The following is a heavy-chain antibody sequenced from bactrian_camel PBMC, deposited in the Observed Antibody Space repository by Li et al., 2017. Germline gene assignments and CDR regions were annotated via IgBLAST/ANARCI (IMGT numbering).Heavy chain of an antibody. CDR2: ISKDSLST. V-gene: IGHV3-1*01. CDR1: GFTFDDSE. Sequence: DVQLVESGGGSVQPGGSLRLSCTASGFTFDDSEMGWFRQAPGEGLNWVSTISKDSLSTYYTDSVKGRFTISGDNAKNIVYLQMDSLKPEDTGMYFCAVKLGLMDISTLMMGGKDYYAMDYWGKGTQVTVS. D-gene: IGHD1*01. J-gene: IGHJ7*01.